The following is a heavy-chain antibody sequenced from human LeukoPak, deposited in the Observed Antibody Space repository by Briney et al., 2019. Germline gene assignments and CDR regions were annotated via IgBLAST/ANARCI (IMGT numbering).Heavy chain of an antibody. V-gene: IGHV1-18*01. Sequence: VASVKVSCKASGYTFTSYGISWVRQAPGQGLEWMGWISAYNGNTNYAQKLQGRVTMTTDTSTSTAYMELRSLRSDDTAVYYCARDTVLLWFGEELRTYYFDYWGQGTLVTVSS. CDR3: ARDTVLLWFGEELRTYYFDY. D-gene: IGHD3-10*01. CDR1: GYTFTSYG. CDR2: ISAYNGNT. J-gene: IGHJ4*02.